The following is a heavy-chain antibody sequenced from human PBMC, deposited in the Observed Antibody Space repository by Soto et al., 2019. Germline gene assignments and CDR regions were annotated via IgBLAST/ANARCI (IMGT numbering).Heavy chain of an antibody. CDR1: GLIFSRYG. Sequence: QVQLVESGGGVVQPGRSLTLSCAASGLIFSRYGMNWVRQAPGKGLEWVAVISNDGTNNYYADSVKGRFTISRENSKNTLYLQMNSLRAEDTAVYYCAKDWSFDSWGQGTLVTVSS. CDR2: ISNDGTNN. V-gene: IGHV3-30*18. D-gene: IGHD3-3*01. CDR3: AKDWSFDS. J-gene: IGHJ5*01.